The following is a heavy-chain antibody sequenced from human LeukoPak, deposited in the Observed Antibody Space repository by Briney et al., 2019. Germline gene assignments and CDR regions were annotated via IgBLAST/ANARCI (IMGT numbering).Heavy chain of an antibody. CDR2: ISAYNGYT. D-gene: IGHD1-14*01. V-gene: IGHV1-18*01. CDR3: ARGSNRIGDRLEY. Sequence: ASVTVSCKASGYSFSNYGISWVRQPPGQGLEWGGWISAYNGYTNYSQKLQDRVTMTTDPSTSTAYMELRRLTYDETAVYYCARGSNRIGDRLEYWGQGTLVTASA. J-gene: IGHJ4*02. CDR1: GYSFSNYG.